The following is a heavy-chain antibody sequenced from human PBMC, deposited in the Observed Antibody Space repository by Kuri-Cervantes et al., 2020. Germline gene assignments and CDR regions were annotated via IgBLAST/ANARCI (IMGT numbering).Heavy chain of an antibody. Sequence: GGSLRLSCAASGFTFSDYYMSWIRQAPGKGLEWVSYISSSGSTIYYADYVKGRFTISRDNAKNSLYLQMNSLRAEDTAVYYCARQELGYCSGGSCYSGGTLFDYWGQGTLVTVSS. CDR2: ISSSGSTI. D-gene: IGHD2-15*01. V-gene: IGHV3-11*01. CDR3: ARQELGYCSGGSCYSGGTLFDY. J-gene: IGHJ4*02. CDR1: GFTFSDYY.